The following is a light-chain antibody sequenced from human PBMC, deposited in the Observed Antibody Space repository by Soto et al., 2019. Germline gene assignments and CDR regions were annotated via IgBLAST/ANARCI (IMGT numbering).Light chain of an antibody. V-gene: IGKV3-20*01. Sequence: EIVLTQFPGTLSLSPGERATLSCRASQSVTSSSLAWYQQKVGRAPRVLIYGASNRATGIPDRFSGSGSGTDFTLTISSLQSEDFAVYYCQQYDNWPITFGQGTRLEIK. CDR2: GAS. J-gene: IGKJ5*01. CDR3: QQYDNWPIT. CDR1: QSVTSSS.